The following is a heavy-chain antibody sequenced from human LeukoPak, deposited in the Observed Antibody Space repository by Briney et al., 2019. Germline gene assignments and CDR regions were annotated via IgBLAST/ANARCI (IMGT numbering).Heavy chain of an antibody. V-gene: IGHV3-48*01. D-gene: IGHD4-17*01. J-gene: IGHJ4*02. CDR1: GFTFSNYN. CDR2: ISSSSSTI. Sequence: GGSLRLSCAASGFTFSNYNMNWVRQAPGKGLEWVSYISSSSSTIYYADSMKGRFTISRDNAKNSLYLQMNSLRAEDTAVYYCARATAQIGYWGQGTLVTVSS. CDR3: ARATAQIGY.